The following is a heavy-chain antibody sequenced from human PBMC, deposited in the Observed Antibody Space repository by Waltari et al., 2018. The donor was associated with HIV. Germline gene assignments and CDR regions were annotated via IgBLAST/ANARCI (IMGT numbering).Heavy chain of an antibody. J-gene: IGHJ4*02. CDR1: GFTVSSNY. V-gene: IGHV3-53*01. D-gene: IGHD1-26*01. CDR3: ARGGGSYLHFFDY. CDR2: LYSGYTT. Sequence: EVQLVESGGGLIQPGGSLRLSCAASGFTVSSNYMTWVRQAPGKGLEWVSVLYSGYTTYYADSVKGRFDISRDNSKNTRYLQMNSLRAEDTAVYYCARGGGSYLHFFDYWGQGTLVTVSS.